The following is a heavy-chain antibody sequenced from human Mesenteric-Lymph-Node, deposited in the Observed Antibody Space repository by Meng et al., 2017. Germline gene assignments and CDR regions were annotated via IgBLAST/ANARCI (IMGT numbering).Heavy chain of an antibody. Sequence: GESLKISCAASGFTFRKCWMSWVRQAPGKGLEWVANIKEDGSTIFYAASVKGRFTISRDNAQNSLYLQMSSLRAEDTAVYYCARDSLKGYSGYGWQDYWGQGTLVTVSS. CDR2: IKEDGSTI. CDR3: ARDSLKGYSGYGWQDY. CDR1: GFTFRKCW. V-gene: IGHV3-7*01. D-gene: IGHD5-12*01. J-gene: IGHJ4*02.